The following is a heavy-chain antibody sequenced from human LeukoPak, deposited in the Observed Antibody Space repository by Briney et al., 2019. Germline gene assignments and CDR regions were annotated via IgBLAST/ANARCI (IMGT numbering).Heavy chain of an antibody. CDR2: IWYGGSNK. CDR3: AKEAKSYYYDSSGYALDY. Sequence: GGSLRLSCAASGFTFSSYGMHWVRQAPGKGLEWVAVIWYGGSNKYYADSVKGRFTISRDNSKNTLYLQMNSLRAEDTAVYYCAKEAKSYYYDSSGYALDYWGQGTLVTVSS. J-gene: IGHJ4*02. CDR1: GFTFSSYG. V-gene: IGHV3-30*02. D-gene: IGHD3-22*01.